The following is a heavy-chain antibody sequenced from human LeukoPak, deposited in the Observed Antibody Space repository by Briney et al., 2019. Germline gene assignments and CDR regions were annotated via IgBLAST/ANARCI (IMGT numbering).Heavy chain of an antibody. CDR1: GFTVSSNY. J-gene: IGHJ3*02. Sequence: GGSLRLSCAASGFTVSSNYVSWVRQAPGKGLEWVSVIYSGASTYYADSVKGRFTISRDNSKNTLYLQMNSLRAEDTAVYYCARDKNNWNDGGDAFDIWGQGTMVTVSS. V-gene: IGHV3-53*01. CDR3: ARDKNNWNDGGDAFDI. D-gene: IGHD1-20*01. CDR2: IYSGAST.